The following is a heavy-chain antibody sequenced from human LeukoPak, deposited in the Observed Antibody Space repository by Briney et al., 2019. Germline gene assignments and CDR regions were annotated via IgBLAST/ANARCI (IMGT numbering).Heavy chain of an antibody. J-gene: IGHJ4*02. D-gene: IGHD6-19*01. CDR3: ARDSSGWYYFDY. Sequence: GGSLRLSCAASGFTFSNYEMNWVSQAPGKGLEWVSYISRSSGSSIYYADSVKGRFTISRDNAKNSLYLQMNSLRAEDTAVYYCARDSSGWYYFDYWGQGIVTPVSS. CDR1: GFTFSNYE. CDR2: ISRSSGSSI. V-gene: IGHV3-48*03.